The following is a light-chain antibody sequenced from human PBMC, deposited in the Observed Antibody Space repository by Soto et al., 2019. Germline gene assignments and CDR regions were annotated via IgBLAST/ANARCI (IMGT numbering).Light chain of an antibody. CDR1: QGISIY. CDR2: AAS. CDR3: LQHYNYPWT. Sequence: IQMTKSPSSLSASVGDRVTSTYRASQGISIYLAWYQQKPGKLPKLLIYAASSRHTGVPSRFSGSGSGTEFTLTISSLQPEDFATYYCLQHYNYPWTFGQGTKVDIK. J-gene: IGKJ1*01. V-gene: IGKV1-6*01.